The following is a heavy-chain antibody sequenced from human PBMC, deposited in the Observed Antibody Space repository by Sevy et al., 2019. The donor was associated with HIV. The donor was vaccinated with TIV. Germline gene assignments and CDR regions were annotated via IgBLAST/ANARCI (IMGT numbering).Heavy chain of an antibody. CDR3: ALERLTSNVAEYFHN. CDR2: ISYDANND. V-gene: IGHV3-30-3*01. D-gene: IGHD1-1*01. CDR1: GFTFSYFS. Sequence: GGSLRLSCAASGFTFSYFSMHWVRQAPGKVLEWVATISYDANNDQYADSVKGRFTISRDNSKNALYLQMNNLRADDTAVYFCALERLTSNVAEYFHNWGQGTLVTVSS. J-gene: IGHJ1*01.